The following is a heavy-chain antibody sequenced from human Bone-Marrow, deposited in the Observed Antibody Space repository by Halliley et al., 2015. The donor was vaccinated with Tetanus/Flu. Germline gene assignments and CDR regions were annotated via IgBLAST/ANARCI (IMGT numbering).Heavy chain of an antibody. Sequence: CAASGFTFSRYDMNWVRQAPGKGLEWVAYISGGGNTIYYADSIKGRFTVFRDNAKNSLYLQMNSLRVDDTAIYYCARGLLWFGESNYDYWGQGILVSVSS. D-gene: IGHD3-10*01. V-gene: IGHV3-48*03. CDR2: ISGGGNTI. J-gene: IGHJ4*02. CDR3: ARGLLWFGESNYDY. CDR1: GFTFSRYD.